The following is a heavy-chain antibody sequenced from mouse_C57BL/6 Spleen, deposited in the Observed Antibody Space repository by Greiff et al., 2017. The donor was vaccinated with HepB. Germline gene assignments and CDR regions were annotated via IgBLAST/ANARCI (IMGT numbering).Heavy chain of an antibody. J-gene: IGHJ3*01. CDR3: AREGSNWGFAY. Sequence: QVQLQQSGPGLVQPSQSLSITCTVSGFSLTSYGVHWVRQSPGKGLEWLGVIWSGGSTDYNAAFISRLSISKDNSKSQVFFKMNSLQADDTAIYYCAREGSNWGFAYWGQGTLVTVSA. V-gene: IGHV2-2*01. CDR2: IWSGGST. CDR1: GFSLTSYG. D-gene: IGHD4-1*02.